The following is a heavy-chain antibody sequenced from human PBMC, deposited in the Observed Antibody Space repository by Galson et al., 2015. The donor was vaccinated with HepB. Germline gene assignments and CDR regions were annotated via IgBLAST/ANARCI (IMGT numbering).Heavy chain of an antibody. V-gene: IGHV3-21*01. Sequence: SLRLSCAASGFTFSSYSMNWVRQAPGKGLEWVLSISSSSSYIYYADSVKGRFTISRDNAKNSLYLQMNSLRAEDTAVYYCARVYSSSWCQKYYYYYMDVWGKGTTVTVSS. CDR1: GFTFSSYS. D-gene: IGHD6-13*01. J-gene: IGHJ6*03. CDR2: ISSSSSYI. CDR3: ARVYSSSWCQKYYYYYMDV.